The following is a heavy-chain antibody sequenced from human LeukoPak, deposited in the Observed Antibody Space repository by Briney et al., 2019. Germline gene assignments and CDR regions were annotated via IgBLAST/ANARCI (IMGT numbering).Heavy chain of an antibody. CDR2: FDPEDGET. D-gene: IGHD3-10*01. V-gene: IGHV1-24*01. J-gene: IGHJ6*02. CDR3: ATVKRFEGGMNYYYGMDV. CDR1: GYTLTELS. Sequence: ASVKVFCKVSGYTLTELSMHWVRQAPGKGLEGMGGFDPEDGETIYAQKFQGRVTMTEDTSTDTAYMELSSLRSEDTAVYYCATVKRFEGGMNYYYGMDVWGQGTTVTVSS.